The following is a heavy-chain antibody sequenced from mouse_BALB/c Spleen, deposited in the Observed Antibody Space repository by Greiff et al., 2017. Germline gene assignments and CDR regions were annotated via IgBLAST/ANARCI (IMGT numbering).Heavy chain of an antibody. J-gene: IGHJ3*01. V-gene: IGHV3-6*02. D-gene: IGHD2-1*01. CDR3: ARRDGNYWFDY. CDR2: ISYDGSN. CDR1: GYSITSGYY. Sequence: EVKLQESGPGLVKPSQSLSLTCSVTGYSITSGYYWNWIRQFPGNKLEWMGYISYDGSNNYNPSLKNRISITRDTSKNQFFLKLNSVTTEDTATYYCARRDGNYWFDYWGQGTLVTVSA.